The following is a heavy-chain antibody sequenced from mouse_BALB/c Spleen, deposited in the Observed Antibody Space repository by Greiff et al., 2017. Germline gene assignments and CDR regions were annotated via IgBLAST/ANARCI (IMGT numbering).Heavy chain of an antibody. V-gene: IGHV14-4*02. CDR2: IDPENGDT. D-gene: IGHD2-1*01. Sequence: EVKVVESGAELVRSGASVKLSCTASGFNIKDYYMHWVKQRPEQGLEWIGWIDPENGDTEYAPKFQGKATMTADTSSNTAYLQLSSLTSEDTAVYDCNARGPYGNLYFDYWGQGTTLTVSS. J-gene: IGHJ2*01. CDR1: GFNIKDYY. CDR3: NARGPYGNLYFDY.